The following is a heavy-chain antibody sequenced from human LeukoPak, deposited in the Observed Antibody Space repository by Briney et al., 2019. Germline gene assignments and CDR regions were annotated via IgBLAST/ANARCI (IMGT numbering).Heavy chain of an antibody. CDR1: GFTFSSYW. J-gene: IGHJ4*02. Sequence: GGSLRLSCVVSGFTFSSYWMTWVRQAPGKGLEWVANIKQDGSETYYMDSVKGRFTISRDNAKNSLYLQMNSLGAEDTAVYYCVRGGDYWGQGTLVTVSS. V-gene: IGHV3-7*01. CDR3: VRGGDY. CDR2: IKQDGSET.